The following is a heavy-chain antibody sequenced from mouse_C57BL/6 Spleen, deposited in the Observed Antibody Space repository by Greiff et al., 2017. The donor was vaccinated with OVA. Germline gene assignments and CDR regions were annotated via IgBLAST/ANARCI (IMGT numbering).Heavy chain of an antibody. Sequence: QVQLQQPGAELVKPGASVKLSCKASGYTFTRYWMHWVKQRPGRGLEWIGRIDPTSGGTKYNEKFKSKATLTVDKPSSTAYMQLSSLTSEDSAVYYCARGSSSAYWDFGVWGTGTTVTVSS. D-gene: IGHD1-1*01. J-gene: IGHJ1*03. CDR1: GYTFTRYW. V-gene: IGHV1-72*01. CDR3: ARGSSSAYWDFGV. CDR2: IDPTSGGT.